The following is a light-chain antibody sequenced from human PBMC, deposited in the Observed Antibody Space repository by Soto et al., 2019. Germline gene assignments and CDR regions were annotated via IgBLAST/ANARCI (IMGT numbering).Light chain of an antibody. CDR1: QSITSN. Sequence: MTQSPSSLSVSPGERATLSCGASQSITSNLAWYQQKPGQAPRPLMFGASTRATGIPARFSGSGSGTEFTLTISSLQSEDFAVYYCQQYNDWPRTFGQGTKVDNK. CDR2: GAS. V-gene: IGKV3-15*01. CDR3: QQYNDWPRT. J-gene: IGKJ1*01.